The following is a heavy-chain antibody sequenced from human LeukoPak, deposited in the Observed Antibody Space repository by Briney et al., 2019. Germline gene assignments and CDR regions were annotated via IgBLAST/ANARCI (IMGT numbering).Heavy chain of an antibody. CDR1: GYSISSGYY. CDR2: IYHSGST. V-gene: IGHV4-38-2*01. J-gene: IGHJ4*02. D-gene: IGHD2-8*01. Sequence: PSETLSLTCAVSGYSISSGYYWGWIRQPPGKGLEWIGSIYHSGSTYYNPSLKSRVTISVDTSKNQVSLKLSSVTAADTAMYYCARLGYGDPHFDYWGQGTLVTVSS. CDR3: ARLGYGDPHFDY.